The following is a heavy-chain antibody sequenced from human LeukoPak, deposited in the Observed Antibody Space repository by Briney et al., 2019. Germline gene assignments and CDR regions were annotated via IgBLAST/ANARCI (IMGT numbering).Heavy chain of an antibody. CDR3: AKTGARHSSSSNFDY. CDR1: GYTFTGYY. Sequence: ASVKVSCKASGYTFTGYYMHWVRQAPGQGLEWMGWINPNSGGTNYAQKFQGRVTMTRDTSISTAYMELSRLRSDDTAVYYCAKTGARHSSSSNFDYWGQGTLVTVSS. J-gene: IGHJ4*02. V-gene: IGHV1-2*02. D-gene: IGHD6-6*01. CDR2: INPNSGGT.